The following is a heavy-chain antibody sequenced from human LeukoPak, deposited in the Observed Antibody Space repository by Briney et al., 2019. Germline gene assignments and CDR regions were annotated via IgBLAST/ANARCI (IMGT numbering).Heavy chain of an antibody. D-gene: IGHD3-9*01. J-gene: IGHJ3*02. CDR3: ATSVGLRYFDWSYAFDI. Sequence: SETLSLTCTVSGGSISSGGYYWSWIRQHPGKGLEWIGYIYYSGSTYYNPSLKSRVTISVDTSKNQFSLKLSSVTAADTAVYYCATSVGLRYFDWSYAFDIWGQGTMVTVSS. CDR1: GGSISSGGYY. V-gene: IGHV4-31*03. CDR2: IYYSGST.